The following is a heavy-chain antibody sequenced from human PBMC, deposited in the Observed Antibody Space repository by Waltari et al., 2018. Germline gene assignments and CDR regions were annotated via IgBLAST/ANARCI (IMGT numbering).Heavy chain of an antibody. CDR3: ARPGYSYGYHGMDV. Sequence: QVQLVQSGAEVKKPGSSVKVSCKASGGTFSSYAISWVRQAPGQGLEWMGGIIPILGTANYEQKFQGRLTITADESTSTAYMELSSLRSEDTAVYYCARPGYSYGYHGMDVWGQGTTVTVSS. V-gene: IGHV1-69*01. J-gene: IGHJ6*02. D-gene: IGHD5-18*01. CDR1: GGTFSSYA. CDR2: IIPILGTA.